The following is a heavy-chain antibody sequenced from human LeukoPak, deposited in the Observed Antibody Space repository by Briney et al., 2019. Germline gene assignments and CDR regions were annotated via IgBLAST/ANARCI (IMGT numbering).Heavy chain of an antibody. J-gene: IGHJ5*02. CDR1: DGSISSYY. CDR3: ARIAAAGFLGWFDP. V-gene: IGHV4-59*08. CDR2: IYYSGST. Sequence: SETLSLTCTVSDGSISSYYWSWIRQPPGKGLEWIGYIYYSGSTNYNPSLKSRVTTSVNTSKNQFSLKLSSVTAADTAVYYCARIAAAGFLGWFDPWGQGILVTVSS. D-gene: IGHD6-13*01.